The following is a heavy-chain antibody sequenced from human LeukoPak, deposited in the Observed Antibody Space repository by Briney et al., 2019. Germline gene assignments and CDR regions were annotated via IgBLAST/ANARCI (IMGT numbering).Heavy chain of an antibody. D-gene: IGHD6-13*01. V-gene: IGHV1-2*06. CDR3: ARPYSRDDFDY. CDR1: GYTFTGYY. CDR2: INPNSGGT. Sequence: ASVKVSCKASGYTFTGYYMHLVRQAPGQGLEWMGRINPNSGGTNYAQKFQGRVTMTRDTSISTAYMELSRLRSDDTAVYYCARPYSRDDFDYWGQGTLVTVSS. J-gene: IGHJ4*02.